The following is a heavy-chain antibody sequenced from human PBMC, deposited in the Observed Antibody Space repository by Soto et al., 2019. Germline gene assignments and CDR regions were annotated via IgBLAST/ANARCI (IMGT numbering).Heavy chain of an antibody. V-gene: IGHV1-2*02. CDR1: QYTFTSYD. CDR3: ARSSSTYLNEVNYDP. D-gene: IGHD2-2*01. CDR2: IKTDSGDT. Sequence: QVQLVQSGAEVKRPGASVRVSCKASQYTFTSYDIFWLRQSPGRGLEWMGWIKTDSGDTHYAQNFQGRVTMPRDTSLSTAYMELNNVISDDTAVYYCARSSSTYLNEVNYDPWGQGTLVIVSS. J-gene: IGHJ5*02.